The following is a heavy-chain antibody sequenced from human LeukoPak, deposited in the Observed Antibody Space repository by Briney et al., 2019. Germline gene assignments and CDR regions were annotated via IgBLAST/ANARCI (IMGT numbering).Heavy chain of an antibody. CDR1: RGSVSDSY. CDR3: ATIYGEFSDLDS. V-gene: IGHV4-34*01. CDR2: VTHDGRI. J-gene: IGHJ4*02. Sequence: SETLSLTCAVHRGSVSDSYWNWIRQPPGKGLEWIGEVTHDGRINYNPSLRGRVTISVDTSMNQFSLRLTSVTAADTAVYYCATIYGEFSDLDSWAQGILVTVSS. D-gene: IGHD4-17*01.